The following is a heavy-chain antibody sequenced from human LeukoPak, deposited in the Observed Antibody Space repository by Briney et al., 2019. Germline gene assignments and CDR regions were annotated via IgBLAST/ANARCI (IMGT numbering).Heavy chain of an antibody. CDR1: GGSISSGSYY. CDR2: IYTSGST. D-gene: IGHD2-8*02. J-gene: IGHJ4*02. V-gene: IGHV4-61*02. Sequence: SETLSLTCSVSGGSISSGSYYWSWIRQPAGKGLEWIGRIYTSGSTNYNPSLKSRVTISVDKSKNQFSLKLSSVTAADTAVYYCARAGGGTRLNDYWGQGTLVTVSS. CDR3: ARAGGGTRLNDY.